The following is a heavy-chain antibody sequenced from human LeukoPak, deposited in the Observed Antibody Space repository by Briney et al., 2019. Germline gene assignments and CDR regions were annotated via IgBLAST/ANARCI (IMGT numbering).Heavy chain of an antibody. J-gene: IGHJ3*02. D-gene: IGHD3-3*01. CDR1: GFTFSSYW. CDR2: IKQDGSEK. V-gene: IGHV3-7*05. CDR3: ARDLGFLEWSHDAFDI. Sequence: GGSLRLSCAASGFTFSSYWMSWVRQAPGKGLEWVASIKQDGSEKYYVDSVKGRFTISRDNAKNSLYLQMNSLRAEDTAVYYCARDLGFLEWSHDAFDIWGQGTMVTVSS.